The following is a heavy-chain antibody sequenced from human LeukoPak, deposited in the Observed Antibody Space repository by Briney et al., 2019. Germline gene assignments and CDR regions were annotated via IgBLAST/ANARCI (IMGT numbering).Heavy chain of an antibody. CDR1: GGSISGYY. J-gene: IGHJ1*01. CDR2: IYYSGST. V-gene: IGHV4-59*01. D-gene: IGHD5-18*01. Sequence: SETLSLTCSVSGGSISGYYWNWIRQPPGKRLEFIGYIYYSGSTNYNPSLKSRVTISVDTSKNQFSLKLSSVTAADTAVYYCARDGGWVMVTEIDKWGQGILVTVSS. CDR3: ARDGGWVMVTEIDK.